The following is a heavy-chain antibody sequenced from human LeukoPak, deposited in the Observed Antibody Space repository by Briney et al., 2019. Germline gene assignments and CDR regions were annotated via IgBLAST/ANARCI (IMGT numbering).Heavy chain of an antibody. D-gene: IGHD3-10*01. CDR3: AKDDRSGSLYYFDY. V-gene: IGHV3-23*01. CDR1: GFTFSSYA. CDR2: ISGSGGST. J-gene: IGHJ4*02. Sequence: PGGSLRLSCAASGFTFSSYAMSWVRQAPGKGLEWVSAISGSGGSTYYADSVKGRFTISRDNSKNTLYLQMNSLRAEDAAVYYCAKDDRSGSLYYFDYWGQGTLVTVSS.